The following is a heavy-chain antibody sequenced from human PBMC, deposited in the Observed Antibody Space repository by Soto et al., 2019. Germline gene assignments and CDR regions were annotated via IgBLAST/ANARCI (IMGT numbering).Heavy chain of an antibody. CDR2: IRVSEGST. J-gene: IGHJ3*02. CDR3: GSRRLRCDPEGFDI. Sequence: GGSLRLSCEASGFTFSSYAMTWVRQAPGKGLDWVSSIRVSEGSTYYADSVKGRFTIIRDNSNNTLYLLMNSLRAEETDVYYCGSRRLRCDPEGFDIWGQGTMVTV. D-gene: IGHD2-15*01. V-gene: IGHV3-23*01. CDR1: GFTFSSYA.